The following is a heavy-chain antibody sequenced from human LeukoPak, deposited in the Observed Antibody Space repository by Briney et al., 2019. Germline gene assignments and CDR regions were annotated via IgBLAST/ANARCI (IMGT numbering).Heavy chain of an antibody. J-gene: IGHJ6*02. CDR3: ARQVYYDILTGYGRYYYGTDV. CDR1: GGSFSGYY. V-gene: IGHV4-34*01. Sequence: PSETLSLTCAVYGGSFSGYYWSWIRQPPGKGLEWIGEINHSGSTNYNPSLKSRVTISVDTSKNQFSLKLSSVTAADTAVYYCARQVYYDILTGYGRYYYGTDVWGQGTTVTVSS. CDR2: INHSGST. D-gene: IGHD3-9*01.